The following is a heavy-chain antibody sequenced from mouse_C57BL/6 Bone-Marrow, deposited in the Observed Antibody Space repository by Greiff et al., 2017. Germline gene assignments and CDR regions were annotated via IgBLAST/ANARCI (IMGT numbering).Heavy chain of an antibody. V-gene: IGHV1-72*01. Sequence: QVQLQQPGAELVKPGASVKLSCKASGYTFTSYWMHWVKQRPGRGLEWIGRIDPSSGGTKYNEKFKSKATLTVDKPSSTAYMQLSSLTSEDSAVYYCARSRYCGSSPLYVDVWGTGTTVTVSS. D-gene: IGHD1-1*01. CDR1: GYTFTSYW. CDR2: IDPSSGGT. J-gene: IGHJ1*03. CDR3: ARSRYCGSSPLYVDV.